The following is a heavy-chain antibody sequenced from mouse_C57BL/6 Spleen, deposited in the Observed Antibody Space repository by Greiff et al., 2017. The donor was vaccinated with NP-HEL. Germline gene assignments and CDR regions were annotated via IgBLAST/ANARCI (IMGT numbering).Heavy chain of an antibody. D-gene: IGHD3-3*01. CDR3: AREGGTHFDY. V-gene: IGHV5-9*01. Sequence: EVQLVESGGGLVKPGGSLKLSCAASGFTFSSYTMSWVRQTPEKRLEWVATISGGGGNTYYPDSVKGRFTISRDNAKNTLYLQMSSLRSEDTALYYCAREGGTHFDYWGQGTTLTVSS. CDR1: GFTFSSYT. J-gene: IGHJ2*01. CDR2: ISGGGGNT.